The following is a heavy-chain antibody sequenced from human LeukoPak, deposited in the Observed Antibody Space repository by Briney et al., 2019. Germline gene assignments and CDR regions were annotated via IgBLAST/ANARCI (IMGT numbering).Heavy chain of an antibody. Sequence: GGSLRLSCAASGFMFSRYWMHWVRQAPGKGPVWASHIKSDGSSTTYADSVKGRFTISRDNAKSTLYLQMNSLRVEDTAVYYCVRDSSSWYYDYWGQGTLVTVSS. CDR1: GFMFSRYW. D-gene: IGHD6-13*01. CDR2: IKSDGSST. J-gene: IGHJ4*02. V-gene: IGHV3-74*01. CDR3: VRDSSSWYYDY.